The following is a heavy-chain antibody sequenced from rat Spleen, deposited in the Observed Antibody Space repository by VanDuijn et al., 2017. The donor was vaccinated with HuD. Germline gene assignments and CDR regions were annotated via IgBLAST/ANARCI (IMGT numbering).Heavy chain of an antibody. Sequence: EVQLVESGGGLVQPGGSLKLSCAASGFTYNDYAMAWVRQAPAKGLEWVATISTGGGDTYYRDSVRGRFTISRDNAKNTLYRQMNSLRSEDTATYYCTRDDYYSAVFDYWGQGVMVTVSS. CDR1: GFTYNDYA. D-gene: IGHD1-1*01. J-gene: IGHJ2*01. CDR3: TRDDYYSAVFDY. CDR2: ISTGGGDT. V-gene: IGHV5S13*01.